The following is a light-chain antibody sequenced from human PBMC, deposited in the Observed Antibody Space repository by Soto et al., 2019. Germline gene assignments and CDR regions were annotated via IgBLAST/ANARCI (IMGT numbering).Light chain of an antibody. CDR1: SSNLGTYNL. V-gene: IGLV2-23*02. CDR3: CSYAGSTNWV. CDR2: EVS. J-gene: IGLJ3*02. Sequence: QPVLTQPASVSGSPGQSITISCTGTSSNLGTYNLVSWYQHHPGEAPRLILYEVSERPSGVSNRFSGSKSGKTASLTISGLQAEDEAHYYCCSYAGSTNWVFGGGTKLTVL.